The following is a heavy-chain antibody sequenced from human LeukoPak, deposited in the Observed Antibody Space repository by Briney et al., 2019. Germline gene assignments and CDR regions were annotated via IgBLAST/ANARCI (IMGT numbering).Heavy chain of an antibody. Sequence: SSETLSLTCTVSGGSISSYYWSWIRQPPGKGLEWIGYIYYSGSTNYNPSLKSRVTISVDTSKNQFPLKLSSVTAADTAVYYCARTLFYDSSGSPYFDYWGQGTLVTVSS. J-gene: IGHJ4*02. V-gene: IGHV4-59*01. CDR2: IYYSGST. CDR3: ARTLFYDSSGSPYFDY. CDR1: GGSISSYY. D-gene: IGHD3-22*01.